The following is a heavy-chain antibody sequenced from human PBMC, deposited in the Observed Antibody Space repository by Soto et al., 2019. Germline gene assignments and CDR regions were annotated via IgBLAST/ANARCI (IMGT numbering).Heavy chain of an antibody. CDR1: GYTFTSYY. Sequence: ASVKVSCKASGYTFTSYYMHWVRQAPGQGLEWMGIINPSGGSTSYAQKFQGRVTMTRDTSTSTVYMELSSLRSEDTAVYYCASRDCSSTSCYSLGTGYYYYYGMDVWG. D-gene: IGHD2-2*02. J-gene: IGHJ6*02. CDR2: INPSGGST. V-gene: IGHV1-46*01. CDR3: ASRDCSSTSCYSLGTGYYYYYGMDV.